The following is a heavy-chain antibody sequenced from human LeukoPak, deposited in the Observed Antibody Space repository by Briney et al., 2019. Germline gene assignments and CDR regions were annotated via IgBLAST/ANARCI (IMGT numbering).Heavy chain of an antibody. CDR1: ISSISDNS. V-gene: IGHV4-59*08. CDR3: ARSGGNYYDTDAFDI. D-gene: IGHD1-26*01. J-gene: IGHJ3*02. Sequence: PSETLSLTCTVSISSISDNSWSWIRQPPGKGLEWIGYIFYSGTTYYNPSLKGRVTISVDTSKNQFSLKLTSVTAADTAVYYCARSGGNYYDTDAFDIWGQGTMVTVSS. CDR2: IFYSGTT.